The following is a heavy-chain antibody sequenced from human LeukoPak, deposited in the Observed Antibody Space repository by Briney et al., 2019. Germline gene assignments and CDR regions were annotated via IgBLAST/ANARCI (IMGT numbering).Heavy chain of an antibody. V-gene: IGHV3-48*04. D-gene: IGHD6-13*01. Sequence: GGSLRLSCLASGFTFGDYSMNWVRQAPGKGLEWVSYISSSGSTIYYADSVKGRFTISRDNAKNSLYLQMNSLRAEDTAVYYCARERGAAADFDYWGQGTLVTVSS. CDR3: ARERGAAADFDY. CDR1: GFTFGDYS. CDR2: ISSSGSTI. J-gene: IGHJ4*02.